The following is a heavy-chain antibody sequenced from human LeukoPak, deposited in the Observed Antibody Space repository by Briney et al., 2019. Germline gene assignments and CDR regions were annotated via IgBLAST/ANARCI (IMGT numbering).Heavy chain of an antibody. CDR3: AREDIRLDYFDY. CDR1: GFTFSSYE. CDR2: ISGSGVTM. Sequence: PGGSLRLSCAASGFTFSSYEMKWVRDAPGRGREWVSYISGSGVTMYYADSVKGRFTISRDDAKNSLYLQMNSLRAEDTAVYYCAREDIRLDYFDYWGQGTLVTVSS. D-gene: IGHD6-19*01. V-gene: IGHV3-48*03. J-gene: IGHJ4*02.